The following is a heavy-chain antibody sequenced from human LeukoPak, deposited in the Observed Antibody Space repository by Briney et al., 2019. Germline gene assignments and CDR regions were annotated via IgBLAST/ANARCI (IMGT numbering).Heavy chain of an antibody. J-gene: IGHJ4*02. V-gene: IGHV3-30-3*01. CDR3: ARSDSSWD. CDR2: ISYDGSNK. Sequence: GRSLRLSCAASGFTFSSYAMHWVRQAPGKGLEWVAVISYDGSNKYYADSVKGRFTISRDNSKNTLYLQMNSLRAEDTAVYYCARSDSSWDWGQGTLVTVSS. D-gene: IGHD6-13*01. CDR1: GFTFSSYA.